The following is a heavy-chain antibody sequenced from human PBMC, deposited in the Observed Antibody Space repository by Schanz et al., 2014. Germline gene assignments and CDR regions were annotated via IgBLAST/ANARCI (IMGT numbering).Heavy chain of an antibody. J-gene: IGHJ4*02. V-gene: IGHV1-8*01. CDR2: MNPDSGNT. CDR3: ARGRTFDY. Sequence: QVQLIQSGAEVKKPGASVKVSCTASGYTLKNYGISWVRQAPGQGLEWMGWMNPDSGNTGYAQKFRGRVTMTRNTSMSTAYIELHILTSEDTAVYYCARGRTFDYWGQGTLDTVSS. CDR1: GYTLKNYG.